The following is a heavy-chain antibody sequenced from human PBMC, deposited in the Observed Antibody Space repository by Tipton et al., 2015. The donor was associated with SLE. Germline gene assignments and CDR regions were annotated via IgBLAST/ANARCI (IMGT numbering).Heavy chain of an antibody. D-gene: IGHD1-14*01. Sequence: TLSLTCTVSGDSISTYYWSWIRQTPGKGLEWIGNIYNIGGTNYNPSLMGRVSMSMDTSKHQFFLKLNSVTAADTAIYYCARKKTVGRYNYFDPWGQGTLVTVSS. V-gene: IGHV4-4*08. J-gene: IGHJ5*02. CDR3: ARKKTVGRYNYFDP. CDR2: IYNIGGT. CDR1: GDSISTYY.